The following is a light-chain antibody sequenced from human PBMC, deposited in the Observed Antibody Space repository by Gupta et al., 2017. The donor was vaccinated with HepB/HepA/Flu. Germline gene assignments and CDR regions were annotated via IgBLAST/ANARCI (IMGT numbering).Light chain of an antibody. CDR2: LEDSGSY. CDR3: ETWDSNTRV. J-gene: IGLJ2*01. CDR1: SGHSSFI. V-gene: IGLV4-60*02. Sequence: QPVLTHSSSASPSLGSSVKLTCTLSSGHSSFIIAWHQQQPGKAPRYLMKLEDSGSYNKGSGVADCFSGSSSGADRYTTISNLQDEDEADYYCETWDSNTRVFGGGTKLTVL.